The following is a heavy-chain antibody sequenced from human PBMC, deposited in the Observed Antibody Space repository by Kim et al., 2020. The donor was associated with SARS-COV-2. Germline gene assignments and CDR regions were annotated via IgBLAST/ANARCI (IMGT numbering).Heavy chain of an antibody. CDR1: GFTFSSYG. CDR2: IWYDGSNK. D-gene: IGHD3-10*02. Sequence: GGSLRLSCAASGFTFSSYGMHWVRQAPGKGLEWVAVIWYDGSNKYYADSVKGRFTISRDNSKNTLYLQMNSLRAEDTAVYYCAKEGTVRGVATFLYYYGMDVWGQGTTVTVSS. CDR3: AKEGTVRGVATFLYYYGMDV. V-gene: IGHV3-33*06. J-gene: IGHJ6*02.